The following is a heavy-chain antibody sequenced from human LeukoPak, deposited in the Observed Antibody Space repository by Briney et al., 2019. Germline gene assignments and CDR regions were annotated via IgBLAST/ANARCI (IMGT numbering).Heavy chain of an antibody. Sequence: SETLSLTCSVSGGSISSSTYYWGWIRQPPGKGLEWIGNIYYSGSTYYNPSLRSRVTISVDTSKNQFSLKLSSVTAADAAVYYCARQEGGIVGPYWGQGTLVTVSS. CDR1: GGSISSSTYY. CDR3: ARQEGGIVGPY. V-gene: IGHV4-39*07. CDR2: IYYSGST. D-gene: IGHD1-26*01. J-gene: IGHJ4*02.